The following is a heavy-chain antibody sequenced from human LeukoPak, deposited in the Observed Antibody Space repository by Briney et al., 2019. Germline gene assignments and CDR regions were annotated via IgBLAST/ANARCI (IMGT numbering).Heavy chain of an antibody. V-gene: IGHV4-39*01. CDR2: IYYSGST. J-gene: IGHJ4*02. CDR3: ARHSGPYTSSWFDY. CDR1: GGSISSSSFS. D-gene: IGHD6-13*01. Sequence: SETLSLTCTVSGGSISSSSFSWGWLRQPPGEGLERIGSIYYSGSTYYNPSLKSRVTISVDTSKNQFSLKLSSVTAADTAVYYCARHSGPYTSSWFDYWGQGTLVTVSS.